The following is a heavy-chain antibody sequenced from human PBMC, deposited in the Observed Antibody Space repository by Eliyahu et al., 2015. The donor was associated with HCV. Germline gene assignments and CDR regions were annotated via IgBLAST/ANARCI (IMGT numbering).Heavy chain of an antibody. V-gene: IGHV3-48*01. CDR3: ARGPYSSSSLYDWFDP. CDR1: GFTFSSYS. D-gene: IGHD6-6*01. Sequence: EVQLVESGGGLVQPGGSLRLSCAASGFTFSSYSMNWVRQAPGKGLEWVSYISSSSSTIYYADSVKGRFTISRDNAKNSLYLQMNSLRAEDTAVYYCARGPYSSSSLYDWFDPWGQGTLVTVSS. CDR2: ISSSSSTI. J-gene: IGHJ5*02.